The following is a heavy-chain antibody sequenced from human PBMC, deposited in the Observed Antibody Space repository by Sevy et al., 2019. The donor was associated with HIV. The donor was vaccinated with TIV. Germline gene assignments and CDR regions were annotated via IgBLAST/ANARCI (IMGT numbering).Heavy chain of an antibody. V-gene: IGHV3-23*01. CDR1: GFTVSSNY. CDR3: AKGVLGAARPQYFQH. CDR2: ISGSGGST. Sequence: GGSLRLSCAASGFTVSSNYMSWVRQAPGKGLEWVSAISGSGGSTYYADSVKGRFTISRDNSKNTLYLQMNSLRAEDTAVYYCAKGVLGAARPQYFQHWGQGTLVTVSS. J-gene: IGHJ1*01. D-gene: IGHD6-6*01.